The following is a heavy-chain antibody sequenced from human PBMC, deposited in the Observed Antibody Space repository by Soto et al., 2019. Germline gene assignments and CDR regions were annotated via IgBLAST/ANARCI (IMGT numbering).Heavy chain of an antibody. D-gene: IGHD3-3*01. Sequence: PSETLSLTCTVSGYSIGTFFWNWIRQSPGKGLEWIAYIYDSGSPKYNPSLKSRVTISVDTSKNQFSLKLNSVTVADTAVYYCARGLDYDFWSGLGVWGPGTTVTVSS. CDR3: ARGLDYDFWSGLGV. CDR2: IYDSGSP. J-gene: IGHJ6*02. V-gene: IGHV4-59*01. CDR1: GYSIGTFF.